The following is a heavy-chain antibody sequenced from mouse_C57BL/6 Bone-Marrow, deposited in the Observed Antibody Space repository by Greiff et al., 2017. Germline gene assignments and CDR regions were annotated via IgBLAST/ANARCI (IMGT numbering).Heavy chain of an antibody. CDR3: ARGRDYYYGIAWFAY. J-gene: IGHJ3*01. CDR2: INPNNGGT. Sequence: EVQLQQSGPELVKPGASVKISCKASGYTFTDYYMNWVKQSHGKSLEWIGDINPNNGGTSYNQKFKGKATLTVDKSSSTAYMELRSLTSEDSAVYYCARGRDYYYGIAWFAYWGQGTLVTVSA. CDR1: GYTFTDYY. D-gene: IGHD1-1*01. V-gene: IGHV1-26*01.